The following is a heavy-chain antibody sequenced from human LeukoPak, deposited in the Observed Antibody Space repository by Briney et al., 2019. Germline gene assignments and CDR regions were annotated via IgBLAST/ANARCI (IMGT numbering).Heavy chain of an antibody. CDR3: ARVGVIAAAGTYDY. D-gene: IGHD6-13*01. J-gene: IGHJ4*02. Sequence: PGGSLRLSCAASGFTFSDYYMTWIRQAPGNGLEWVSYISGSGDTISYADSVKGRFTISRDNAKNSLYLQMNSLRAEDTAVCYCARVGVIAAAGTYDYWGQGTLVTVSS. V-gene: IGHV3-11*01. CDR1: GFTFSDYY. CDR2: ISGSGDTI.